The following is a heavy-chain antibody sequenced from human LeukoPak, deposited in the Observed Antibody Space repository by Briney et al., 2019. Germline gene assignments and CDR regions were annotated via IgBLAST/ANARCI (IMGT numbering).Heavy chain of an antibody. CDR1: GFTFSSYS. Sequence: PGGSLRLSCAASGFTFSSYSMNWVRQAPGKGLEWVSSISSSSSYIYYADSVKGRFTISRDNAKNSLYLQMNSLRAEDTAVYYCATNPRTPSYSDILTGAENDYWGQGTLVTVSS. CDR3: ATNPRTPSYSDILTGAENDY. CDR2: ISSSSSYI. V-gene: IGHV3-21*01. J-gene: IGHJ4*02. D-gene: IGHD3-9*01.